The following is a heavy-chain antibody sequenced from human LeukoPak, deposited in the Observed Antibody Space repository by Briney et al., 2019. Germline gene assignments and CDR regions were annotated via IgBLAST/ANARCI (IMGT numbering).Heavy chain of an antibody. CDR3: ARVMTTVTTRVDS. D-gene: IGHD4-11*01. Sequence: SETLSLTCAVYGGSFSGYYWSWIRQPPGKGLEWIGEINHSGSTNYNPSLKSRVTISVDTSKNQFSLKLSSVTAADTAVYYCARVMTTVTTRVDSWGQGTLVTVSS. J-gene: IGHJ5*01. CDR2: INHSGST. CDR1: GGSFSGYY. V-gene: IGHV4-34*01.